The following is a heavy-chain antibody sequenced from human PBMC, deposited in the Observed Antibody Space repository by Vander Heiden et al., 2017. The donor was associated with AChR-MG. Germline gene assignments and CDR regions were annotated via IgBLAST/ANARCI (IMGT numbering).Heavy chain of an antibody. CDR2: INHSGST. CDR1: GGSFSGYY. Sequence: QVQLQQWGAGLLKPSETLSLTCAVYGGSFSGYYWSWIRQPPGKGLEWIGEINHSGSTNYNPSLKSRVTISVDTSKNQFSLKLSSVTAADTAVYYCARGRTIFGVVITKTIDYWGQGTLVTVSS. D-gene: IGHD3-3*01. V-gene: IGHV4-34*01. CDR3: ARGRTIFGVVITKTIDY. J-gene: IGHJ4*02.